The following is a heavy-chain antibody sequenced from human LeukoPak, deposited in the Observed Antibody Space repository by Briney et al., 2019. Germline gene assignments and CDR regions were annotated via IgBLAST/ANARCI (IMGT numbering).Heavy chain of an antibody. V-gene: IGHV3-23*01. CDR1: GITFSTRA. J-gene: IGHJ4*02. D-gene: IGHD3-9*01. CDR2: IRDSGVTT. CDR3: AKWGDYDVLTGHYVPDY. Sequence: GGSLRLSCAASGITFSTRAMSWVRQIPGKGLEWVSSIRDSGVTTYYADSVKGRFTVSRDNSKSTLYLQMNSLRAEDTALYYCAKWGDYDVLTGHYVPDYWGQGTLVTVS.